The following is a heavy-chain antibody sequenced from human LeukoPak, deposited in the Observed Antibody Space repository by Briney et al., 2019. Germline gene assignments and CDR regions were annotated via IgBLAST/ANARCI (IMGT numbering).Heavy chain of an antibody. V-gene: IGHV1-46*01. J-gene: IGHJ4*02. CDR2: INPSGGST. CDR1: GYTFTSYY. D-gene: IGHD3-3*01. CDR3: ARVPIFGVVIPFDY. Sequence: GASVKGSCKASGYTFTSYYMHWVRRAPGQGLGWMGIINPSGGSTSYAQKFQGRVTMTRDTSTSTVYMELSSLRSEDTAVYYCARVPIFGVVIPFDYWGQGTLVTVSS.